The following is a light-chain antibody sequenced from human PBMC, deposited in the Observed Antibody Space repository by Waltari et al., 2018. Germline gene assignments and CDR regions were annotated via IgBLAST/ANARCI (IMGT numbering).Light chain of an antibody. J-gene: IGLJ2*01. CDR1: STDIGGYDY. V-gene: IGLV2-14*01. Sequence: QSALTQPASVSGSPGQSITISCTGSSTDIGGYDYVSWYRQDPGKAPKLIIHIVNKRPSGVSDRFSGSKSGNTASLTISGLQAEDEAHYFCNSYTSRSTMIFGGGTTLTV. CDR2: IVN. CDR3: NSYTSRSTMI.